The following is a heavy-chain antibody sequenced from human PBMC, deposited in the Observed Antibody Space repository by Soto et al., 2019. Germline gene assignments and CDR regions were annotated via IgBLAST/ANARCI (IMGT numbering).Heavy chain of an antibody. J-gene: IGHJ4*02. Sequence: QIQLVQSGGEVKKPGASVKVSCKASGYTFRSYGISWVRQAPGQGLEWVGWISAYNGDTHYAPKFQDRLTLTTETSTDTADMDLRSLRLDDTAVYYSARDWSRYNDNSGLICFYWGQGSLATVSS. CDR3: ARDWSRYNDNSGLICFY. V-gene: IGHV1-18*04. CDR2: ISAYNGDT. D-gene: IGHD3-22*01. CDR1: GYTFRSYG.